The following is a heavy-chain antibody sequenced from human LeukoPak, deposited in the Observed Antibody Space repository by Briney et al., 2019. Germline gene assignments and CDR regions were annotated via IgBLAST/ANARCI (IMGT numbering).Heavy chain of an antibody. CDR3: ARAGFGTAYNRFYYYMDV. CDR1: NYPITSDYY. J-gene: IGHJ6*03. CDR2: ISHSGIA. Sequence: SETLSLTCEVSNYPITSDYYWVWIRQPPGQGLEWIGQISHSGIAHYNPSLKSRVTMSVDTSRSQFSVNLNSVTAADTAVYYCARAGFGTAYNRFYYYMDVWGKGTTVTVSS. D-gene: IGHD3-16*01. V-gene: IGHV4-38-2*01.